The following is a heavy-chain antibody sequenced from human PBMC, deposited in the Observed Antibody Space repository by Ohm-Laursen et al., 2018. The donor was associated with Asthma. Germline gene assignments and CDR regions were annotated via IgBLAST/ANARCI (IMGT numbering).Heavy chain of an antibody. V-gene: IGHV4-61*01. CDR1: GVSISSGSYY. D-gene: IGHD4-23*01. J-gene: IGHJ3*02. Sequence: TLSLTCTVSGVSISSGSYYWSWIRQPPGKGLEWIGYIYYSGSTNYNPSLKSRVTISVDTSKNQFSLKLSSVTAADTAVYYCARGRGDYGGNSDAFDIWGQGTMVTVSS. CDR3: ARGRGDYGGNSDAFDI. CDR2: IYYSGST.